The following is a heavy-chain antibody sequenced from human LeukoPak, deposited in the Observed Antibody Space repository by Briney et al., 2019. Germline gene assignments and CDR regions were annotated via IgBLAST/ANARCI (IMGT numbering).Heavy chain of an antibody. J-gene: IGHJ6*04. D-gene: IGHD3-10*02. CDR2: ISSSGSTI. CDR3: AELGITMIGGV. CDR1: GFTFSSYG. V-gene: IGHV3-48*04. Sequence: GGSLRLSCAASGFTFSSYGIHWVRHAPGKGLEWVSYISSSGSTIYYADSVKGRFTISRDNAKNSLYLQMNSRRAEDTAVYYCAELGITMIGGVWGKGTTVTISS.